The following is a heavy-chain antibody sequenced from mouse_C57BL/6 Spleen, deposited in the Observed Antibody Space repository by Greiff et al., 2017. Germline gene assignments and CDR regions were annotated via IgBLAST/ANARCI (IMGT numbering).Heavy chain of an antibody. CDR3: ARAAYYGNCFDY. Sequence: QVQLKESGPGLVQPSQCLSITCTVSGFSLTSYGVHWVRQSPGQGLEWLGVIWSGGSTDYNAGFISRQSISKDKSKSQVFLKMNSLQADDTTIYYCARAAYYGNCFDYWGQGTTLTVSS. D-gene: IGHD1-1*02. CDR1: GFSLTSYG. V-gene: IGHV2-2*01. CDR2: IWSGGST. J-gene: IGHJ2*01.